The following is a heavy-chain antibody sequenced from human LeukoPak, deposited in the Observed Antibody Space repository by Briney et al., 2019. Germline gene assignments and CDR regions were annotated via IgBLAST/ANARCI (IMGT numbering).Heavy chain of an antibody. CDR2: INPNSGGT. V-gene: IGHV1-2*02. CDR1: GYTFTGYY. J-gene: IGHJ3*02. Sequence: ASVKVSCKASGYTFTGYYMHWVRQAPGQGLEWMGWINPNSGGTNYAQKFQGRVTMTRDTSISTAYMELSRLRSDDTAVYYCARSEYSYGADAFDIWGQGTMVTVSS. D-gene: IGHD5-18*01. CDR3: ARSEYSYGADAFDI.